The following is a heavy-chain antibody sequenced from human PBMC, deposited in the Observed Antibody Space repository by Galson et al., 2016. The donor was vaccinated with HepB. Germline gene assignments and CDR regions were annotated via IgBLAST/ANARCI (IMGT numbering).Heavy chain of an antibody. V-gene: IGHV2-5*01. D-gene: IGHD1-26*01. CDR3: AHTIVGATFFGL. CDR2: IYWNDDK. CDR1: GFSLSTTGVG. J-gene: IGHJ2*01. Sequence: PALVKPPQTLTLTCTFSGFSLSTTGVGVGWIRQPPGKALEWLALIYWNDDKRYSPSLKTRLTITKDTPKNQVVLTMTNMDPVDTATYYCAHTIVGATFFGLWGRGTLVTVSS.